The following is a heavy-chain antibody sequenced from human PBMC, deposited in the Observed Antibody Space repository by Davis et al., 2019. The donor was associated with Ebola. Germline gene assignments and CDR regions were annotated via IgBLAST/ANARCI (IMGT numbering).Heavy chain of an antibody. Sequence: AASVKVSCKASGYTFTTYDIHWVRQATGQGLEWMVWMNPNSENTGYAQKFQGWVTMTRDTPISTAYMELNRLTSDDTAVYYCARDRVCSGATCYAYFDFWGQGTLVTVSS. J-gene: IGHJ4*02. CDR3: ARDRVCSGATCYAYFDF. CDR1: GYTFTTYD. CDR2: MNPNSENT. D-gene: IGHD2-15*01. V-gene: IGHV1-8*01.